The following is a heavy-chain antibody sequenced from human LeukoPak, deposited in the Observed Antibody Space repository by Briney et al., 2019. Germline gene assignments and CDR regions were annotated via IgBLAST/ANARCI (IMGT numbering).Heavy chain of an antibody. CDR1: GGTFSIYA. J-gene: IGHJ4*02. CDR2: IIPIFGTA. V-gene: IGHV1-69*13. CDR3: ARVLNSSGWYFDY. Sequence: SVMVSCKTSGGTFSIYAINWVRQAPGQGLEWMGGIIPIFGTANYAQKFQGRVTITADESTSTAYMELSSLRSEDTAVYYCARVLNSSGWYFDYWGQGTLVTVSS. D-gene: IGHD6-19*01.